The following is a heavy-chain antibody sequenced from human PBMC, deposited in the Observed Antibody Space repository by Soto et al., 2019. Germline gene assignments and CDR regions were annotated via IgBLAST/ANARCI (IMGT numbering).Heavy chain of an antibody. CDR3: AKGLPLDY. CDR2: IGGSGGSA. CDR1: GFTFSSYA. Sequence: GGSLRLSCAASGFTFSSYAMSWVRQAPGKGLEWVSGIGGSGGSADYADSVKGRFSISRDNSKNTMYLQMNSLRAEDTAVYYCAKGLPLDYWGQGTLVTVSS. J-gene: IGHJ4*02. V-gene: IGHV3-23*01. D-gene: IGHD2-21*02.